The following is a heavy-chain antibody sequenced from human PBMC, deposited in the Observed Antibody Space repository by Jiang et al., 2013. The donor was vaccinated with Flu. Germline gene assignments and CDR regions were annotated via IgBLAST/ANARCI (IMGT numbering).Heavy chain of an antibody. J-gene: IGHJ4*02. CDR1: GFTFTSYD. D-gene: IGHD2-15*01. V-gene: IGHV3-30*18. CDR3: AKDIGYCSGGTCDFYFDY. Sequence: QLLESGGGVVQPGRSLRVSCEASGFTFTSYDIHWVRQAPGKGLDWVAVISSDGSHQYYSDSVRGRFTISRDQATNTVFLQMSSLRPEDTAVYYCAKDIGYCSGGTCDFYFDYWGQGTLVTVSS. CDR2: ISSDGSHQ.